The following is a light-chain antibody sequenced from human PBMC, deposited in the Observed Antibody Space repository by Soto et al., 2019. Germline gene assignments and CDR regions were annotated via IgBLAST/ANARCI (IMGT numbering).Light chain of an antibody. CDR3: QQYNGSPPWT. Sequence: EIVMTQSPATLSLSPGDRATLSCRASQSVTNKLAWYQQKTGQAPRLLIDDASTRATGVPARFSGSGSGTEFTLTISNLQSEDFAVYYCQQYNGSPPWTFGQGTKVEIK. J-gene: IGKJ1*01. V-gene: IGKV3-15*01. CDR2: DAS. CDR1: QSVTNK.